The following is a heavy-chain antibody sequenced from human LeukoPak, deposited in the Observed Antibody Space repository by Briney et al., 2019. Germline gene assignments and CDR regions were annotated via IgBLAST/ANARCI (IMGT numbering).Heavy chain of an antibody. CDR2: ISSSSSTI. CDR3: ARDKLAYYYDSRGYTDDAFDI. J-gene: IGHJ3*02. V-gene: IGHV3-48*02. CDR1: GFTFSTYS. Sequence: PGGSLRLSCAASGFTFSTYSMNWVRQAPGKGLEWVSYISSSSSTIYYADSVKGRFTISRDNAKNSLYLQMNSLRDEDTAVYYCARDKLAYYYDSRGYTDDAFDIWGQGTMVTVSP. D-gene: IGHD3-22*01.